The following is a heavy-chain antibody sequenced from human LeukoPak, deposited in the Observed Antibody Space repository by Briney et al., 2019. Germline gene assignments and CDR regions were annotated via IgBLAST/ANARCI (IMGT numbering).Heavy chain of an antibody. V-gene: IGHV2-5*02. D-gene: IGHD2-21*02. CDR2: IYWDDDK. J-gene: IGHJ4*02. CDR1: GFSLSTSGVG. Sequence: SGPTLVKPTQTLTLTCTVSGFSLSTSGVGVGWIRQPPGKALEWLALIYWDDDKRYSPSLKSRLTITKDTSKNQVVLTMTNMDPVDTATYYCARRLDDGPYCGGDCPYFDYWGQGTLVTVSS. CDR3: ARRLDDGPYCGGDCPYFDY.